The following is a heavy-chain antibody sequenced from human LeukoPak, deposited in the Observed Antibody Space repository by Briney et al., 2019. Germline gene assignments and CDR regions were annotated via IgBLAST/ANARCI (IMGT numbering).Heavy chain of an antibody. CDR1: GFTFSTYA. CDR2: ILYDGSNQ. Sequence: PGRSLRLSCAASGFTFSTYAMHWVRQAPGRGLEWVAVILYDGSNQYYADSVKGRFTISRDNSRNTLYLQMNSLKVEDTAVHYCARDFRDYRDYVAYFDSWGQGTLVTVSS. CDR3: ARDFRDYRDYVAYFDS. V-gene: IGHV3-30-3*01. D-gene: IGHD4-17*01. J-gene: IGHJ4*02.